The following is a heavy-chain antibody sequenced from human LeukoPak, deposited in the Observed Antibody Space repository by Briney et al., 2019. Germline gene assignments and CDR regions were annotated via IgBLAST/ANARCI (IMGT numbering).Heavy chain of an antibody. J-gene: IGHJ4*02. D-gene: IGHD6-13*01. CDR1: GYSFTSYG. CDR2: ISAYNGNT. Sequence: ASVKVSCNASGYSFTSYGITWVRQAPGPGLEWMGWISAYNGNTNYAQKLQGRVTMTTDTSTSTAYMELRSLRSDDTAVYYCARVSQQLVPTIDYWGQGTLVTVSS. CDR3: ARVSQQLVPTIDY. V-gene: IGHV1-18*01.